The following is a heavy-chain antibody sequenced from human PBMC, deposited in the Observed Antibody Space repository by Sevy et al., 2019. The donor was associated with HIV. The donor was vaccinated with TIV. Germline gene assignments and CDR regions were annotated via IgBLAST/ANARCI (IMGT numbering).Heavy chain of an antibody. CDR3: ARDVAPSATTAAHVDN. D-gene: IGHD4-4*01. J-gene: IGHJ4*02. V-gene: IGHV3-48*03. CDR2: ISNSGSAL. CDR1: GFIFSSYE. Sequence: GGSLRLSCAASGFIFSSYEMNWVRQAPGKGLEWIAYISNSGSALYYSDSAKGRFTISRDNAKNSLYLQMNSLRAEDTAVYYCARDVAPSATTAAHVDNWGPGTLLTVS.